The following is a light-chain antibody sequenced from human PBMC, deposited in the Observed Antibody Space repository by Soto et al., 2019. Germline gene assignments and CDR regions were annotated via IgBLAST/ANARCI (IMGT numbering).Light chain of an antibody. CDR3: QQRDNWLT. CDR2: GAS. Sequence: EIVLTQSPATLSLSPGDRATLSCRASQSVSSYLAWYQQKPGQAPRLLIYGASSRATGIPARFSGSGSGTDFTLTISSLEPEDFAIYYCQQRDNWLTFGGGTKVDI. CDR1: QSVSSY. J-gene: IGKJ4*01. V-gene: IGKV3-11*01.